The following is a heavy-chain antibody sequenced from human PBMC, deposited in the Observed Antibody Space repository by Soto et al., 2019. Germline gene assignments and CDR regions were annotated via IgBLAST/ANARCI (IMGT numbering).Heavy chain of an antibody. CDR1: GYTFTSYY. Sequence: QVQLVQSGAEVKKPGASVRVSCKASGYTFTSYYIHWVRQAPGQGLEWVSIINPVGGSTNYAQKLQGRVTVTRDTSTSTVHMELSSPRSEDTAVYYCARGWGRVVYAMDVWGQGTTVTVSS. V-gene: IGHV1-46*04. D-gene: IGHD1-26*01. J-gene: IGHJ6*02. CDR2: INPVGGST. CDR3: ARGWGRVVYAMDV.